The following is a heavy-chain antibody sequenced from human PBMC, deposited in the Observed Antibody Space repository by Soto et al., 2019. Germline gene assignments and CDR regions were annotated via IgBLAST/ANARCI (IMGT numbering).Heavy chain of an antibody. D-gene: IGHD6-13*01. V-gene: IGHV4-59*01. CDR3: ARSQWYSTSEPVDY. J-gene: IGHJ4*02. Sequence: SETLSLTCTVSGGSISSYYWSWIRQPPGKGLEWIGYIYYSGSTNYNPSLKSRVTISVDTSKNQFSLKLSSVTAADTAVYYCARSQWYSTSEPVDYWGQGNLVTVSS. CDR1: GGSISSYY. CDR2: IYYSGST.